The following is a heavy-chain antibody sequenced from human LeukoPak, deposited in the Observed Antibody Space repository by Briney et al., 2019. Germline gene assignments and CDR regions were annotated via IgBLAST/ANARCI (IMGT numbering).Heavy chain of an antibody. V-gene: IGHV3-33*01. CDR2: IWYDGTNK. CDR3: ARGGASMVVTFD. CDR1: GFTFSNYG. D-gene: IGHD4/OR15-4a*01. Sequence: GGSLRLSCAASGFTFSNYGISWVRQAPGKGLEWVAVIWYDGTNKYYGDSVKGRFTISRDNSENTLYLQMNSLTVEDTAVYYCARGGASMVVTFDWGQGTLVTVSS. J-gene: IGHJ4*02.